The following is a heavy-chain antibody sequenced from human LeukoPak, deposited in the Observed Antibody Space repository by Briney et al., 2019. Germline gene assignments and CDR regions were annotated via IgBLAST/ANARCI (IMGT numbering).Heavy chain of an antibody. CDR3: ARTVDCSGGSCYWRSFDY. CDR2: IYRSGST. J-gene: IGHJ4*02. V-gene: IGHV4-38-2*02. CDR1: GYSINSGYY. Sequence: SETLSLTCTVSGYSINSGYYWVWIRQPPGKGLEWIGSIYRSGSTNYNPSLKSRVTISVDTSKNQFSLKVSSVTAADTAVYYCARTVDCSGGSCYWRSFDYWGQGTLVTVSS. D-gene: IGHD2-15*01.